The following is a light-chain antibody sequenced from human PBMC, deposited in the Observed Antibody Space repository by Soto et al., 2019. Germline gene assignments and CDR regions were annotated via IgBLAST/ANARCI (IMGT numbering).Light chain of an antibody. Sequence: EIVMTQSPATLSVSPGARATLSCRASQSVSSNLAWYQQKPGQAPRLLIYGASTRATGIPARFSGSGSGTEFTLTISSLQSEEFAFYYCQQYNNWPPSITFGQGTRLEIK. CDR2: GAS. CDR3: QQYNNWPPSIT. J-gene: IGKJ5*01. V-gene: IGKV3D-15*01. CDR1: QSVSSN.